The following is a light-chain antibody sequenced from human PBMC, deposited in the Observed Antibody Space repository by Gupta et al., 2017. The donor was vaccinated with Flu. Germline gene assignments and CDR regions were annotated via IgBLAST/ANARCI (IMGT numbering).Light chain of an antibody. V-gene: IGLV1-44*01. CDR3: ATWDDSLNDYV. CDR1: SSNIGSNT. J-gene: IGLJ1*01. CDR2: GDN. Sequence: QSVLTQPPSASGTPGQRVTISCSGSSSNIGSNTVNWYQQLPGAAPKLLIYGDNPRPSGVPARFSGSKSGTSASLAISGLQSEDEADYYCATWDDSLNDYVFGTGTTVPVL.